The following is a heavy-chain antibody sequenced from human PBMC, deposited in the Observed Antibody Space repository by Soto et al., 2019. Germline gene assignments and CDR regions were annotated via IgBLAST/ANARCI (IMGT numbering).Heavy chain of an antibody. Sequence: GESLKISCKGSGYTFTSYWIGWVRQMPGKGMEWKGIIYPGDSDTRYSPSFQGQVTISADKSITTAYLQWSSLKASDTAMYYCARSYSRTWLDFNYWGPGTLVTVSS. CDR1: GYTFTSYW. J-gene: IGHJ4*02. CDR3: ARSYSRTWLDFNY. D-gene: IGHD6-13*01. CDR2: IYPGDSDT. V-gene: IGHV5-51*01.